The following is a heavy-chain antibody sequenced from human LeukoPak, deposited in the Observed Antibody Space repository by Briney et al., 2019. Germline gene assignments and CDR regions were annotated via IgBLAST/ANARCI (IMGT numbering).Heavy chain of an antibody. CDR3: AKGRGGYTTSSGSFDY. D-gene: IGHD6-6*01. Sequence: GGSLRLSCAGSGFTFSSYAMSWVCQAPGKGLEWVSAISVSGGDTYYADSVKGRFTISRDNSKNTLYLQMNSLRADDTAVYYCAKGRGGYTTSSGSFDYWGQGTPVTVSS. V-gene: IGHV3-23*01. CDR2: ISVSGGDT. J-gene: IGHJ4*02. CDR1: GFTFSSYA.